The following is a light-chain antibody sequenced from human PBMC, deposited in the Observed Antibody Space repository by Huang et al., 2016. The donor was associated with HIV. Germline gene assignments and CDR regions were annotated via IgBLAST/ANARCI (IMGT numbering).Light chain of an antibody. J-gene: IGKJ4*01. Sequence: IVLTQSPATLSWYPGERVTLSCRASQCVGNYIAWYQQHPGQSPKLLIYDTSNRAPGTPVRFSGSGSGTDFTLTISSLESEDFAVYYCQQRISGVTFGGGTKVQVK. CDR3: QQRISGVT. CDR2: DTS. V-gene: IGKV3-11*01. CDR1: QCVGNY.